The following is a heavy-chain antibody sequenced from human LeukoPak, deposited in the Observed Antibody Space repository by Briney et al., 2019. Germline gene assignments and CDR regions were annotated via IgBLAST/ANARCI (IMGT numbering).Heavy chain of an antibody. V-gene: IGHV4-59*01. CDR2: IYHSGST. Sequence: PSETLSLTCTVSGESISGFYWTWIRQPPGKGLEWIGYIYHSGSTNYNPSLKSRVTISVDTSKNQFSLKLSSVTAADTAVYYCARGVVIAPQTFDYWGQGTLVTVSS. J-gene: IGHJ4*02. CDR1: GESISGFY. D-gene: IGHD2-21*01. CDR3: ARGVVIAPQTFDY.